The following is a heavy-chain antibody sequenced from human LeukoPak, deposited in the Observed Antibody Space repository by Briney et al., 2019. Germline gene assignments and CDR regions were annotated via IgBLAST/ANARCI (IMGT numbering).Heavy chain of an antibody. CDR2: IFYNGST. V-gene: IGHV4-59*08. CDR3: ARRGRMVATIRAFDI. D-gene: IGHD5-12*01. J-gene: IGHJ3*02. CDR1: GGSIGLYH. Sequence: PSETLSLTCTVSGGSIGLYHWTWIRQPPGQGLEWIGYIFYNGSTKYNPSLKSRVTISIDTSKNQFSLRLNSVTAADTAVYYCARRGRMVATIRAFDIWGQGTMVTVSS.